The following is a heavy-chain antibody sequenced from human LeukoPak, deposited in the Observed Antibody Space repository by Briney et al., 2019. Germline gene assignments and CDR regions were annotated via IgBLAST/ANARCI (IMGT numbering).Heavy chain of an antibody. V-gene: IGHV3-7*02. J-gene: IGHJ4*02. CDR2: IKQDGSEK. CDR3: ARLNLGYCSSTSCSLDY. Sequence: PGGSLRLSCAASGFTFSSYWMSWVRQAPGKGLEWVANIKQDGSEKYYEDSVKGRFTISRDNAKNSLYLQMNSLRAEDTAVYYCARLNLGYCSSTSCSLDYWGQGNLVTVSS. CDR1: GFTFSSYW. D-gene: IGHD2-2*01.